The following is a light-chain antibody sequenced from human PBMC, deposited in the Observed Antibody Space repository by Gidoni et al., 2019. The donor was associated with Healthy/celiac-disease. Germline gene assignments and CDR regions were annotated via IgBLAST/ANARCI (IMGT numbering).Light chain of an antibody. V-gene: IGLV1-40*01. Sequence: QSVLTPPPPVSGAPGQRVTISCTGSSSNIRAGYDVHWYPQLPGTAPKLLIYGNSNRPSGVPDRFSGSKSGTSASLAITGLQAEDEADYYCQSYDSSLSGRVVFGGGTKLTVL. CDR3: QSYDSSLSGRVV. CDR2: GNS. J-gene: IGLJ2*01. CDR1: SSNIRAGYD.